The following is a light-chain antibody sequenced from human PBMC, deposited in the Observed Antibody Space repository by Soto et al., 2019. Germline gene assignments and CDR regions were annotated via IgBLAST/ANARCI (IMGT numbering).Light chain of an antibody. CDR3: QQSYITPALR. J-gene: IGKJ4*01. CDR2: GAS. CDR1: QSIINS. Sequence: MHRSRSASPFFGPMGDRLTIPGRASQSIINSLNWYQKKTGKAPKPLIYGASSVKSGVPSRFSASGSVPDFSLPIRSLQPEDSATQYCQQSYITPALRFGGGPKWIS. V-gene: IGKV1-39*01.